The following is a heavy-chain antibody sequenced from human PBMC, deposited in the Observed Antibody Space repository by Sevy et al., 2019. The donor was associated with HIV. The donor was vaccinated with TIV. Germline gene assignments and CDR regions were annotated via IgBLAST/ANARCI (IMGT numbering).Heavy chain of an antibody. J-gene: IGHJ6*02. CDR1: GFTFSSYG. CDR3: AKEIYYDYHYYYYYYGMDV. D-gene: IGHD5-12*01. CDR2: IRYDGSNK. V-gene: IGHV3-30*02. Sequence: GGSLRLSCAASGFTFSSYGMHWVRQAPGKGLEWVAFIRYDGSNKYYADSVKGRFTISRDNSKNTLYLQMNSLGAEDTAVYYCAKEIYYDYHYYYYYYGMDVWGQGTTVTVSS.